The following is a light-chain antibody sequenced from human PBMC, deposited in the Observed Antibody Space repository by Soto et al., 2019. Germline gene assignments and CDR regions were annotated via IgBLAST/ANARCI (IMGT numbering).Light chain of an antibody. J-gene: IGKJ1*01. CDR3: QQYNNWPPLT. Sequence: EIVMTQSPATLSVSPGERVTLSCRASQSIRNNLAWYQQKPGQAPRLLIHGASTRAPDIPARFSGSGSGTEFTLTITSLQSEDFAVYYCQQYNNWPPLTFGQGTKVEIK. CDR1: QSIRNN. V-gene: IGKV3-15*01. CDR2: GAS.